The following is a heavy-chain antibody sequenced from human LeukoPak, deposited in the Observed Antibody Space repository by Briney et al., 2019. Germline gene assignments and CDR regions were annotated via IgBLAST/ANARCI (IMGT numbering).Heavy chain of an antibody. D-gene: IGHD5-12*01. CDR2: MNFNNGGT. Sequence: ASVRVSCKASGFTFTGYYVQWVRQAPGQGLEWVGWMNFNNGGTRCAPKFQGRVTMTRDTSISTAYMELNSLRSDDTAMYYCAREGSSGHDLYAFYIWGQEKMVTVSS. CDR1: GFTFTGYY. CDR3: AREGSSGHDLYAFYI. V-gene: IGHV1-2*02. J-gene: IGHJ3*02.